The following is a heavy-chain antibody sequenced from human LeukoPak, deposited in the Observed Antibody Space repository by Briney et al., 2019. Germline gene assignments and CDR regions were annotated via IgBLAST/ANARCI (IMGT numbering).Heavy chain of an antibody. CDR2: IIPILGIA. Sequence: SVKVSCKASGGTFSSYAISWVRQAPGQGLEWMGRIIPILGIANYAQKFQGRVTITADESTSAAYMELSSLRSEDTAVYYCARGSIVVVISAIRAFDIWGQGTMVTVSS. D-gene: IGHD3-22*01. J-gene: IGHJ3*02. V-gene: IGHV1-69*04. CDR1: GGTFSSYA. CDR3: ARGSIVVVISAIRAFDI.